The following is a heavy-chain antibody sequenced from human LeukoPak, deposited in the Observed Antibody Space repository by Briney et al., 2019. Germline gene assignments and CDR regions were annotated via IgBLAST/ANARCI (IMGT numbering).Heavy chain of an antibody. CDR2: IYYNGTT. D-gene: IGHD6-25*01. J-gene: IGHJ4*02. Sequence: SETLSLTCTVSGGSISSTSYYWGWIRQPPGKGLEWIGTIYYNGTTYYNPSLKSRVTISVDTSKNQFSLKLSSVTAADTAVYYCARDSALTFDYWGQGTLVTVSS. CDR1: GGSISSTSYY. CDR3: ARDSALTFDY. V-gene: IGHV4-39*07.